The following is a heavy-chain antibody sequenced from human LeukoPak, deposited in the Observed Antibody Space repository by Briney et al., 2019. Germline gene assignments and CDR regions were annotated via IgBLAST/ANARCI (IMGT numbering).Heavy chain of an antibody. CDR1: GFTFSSYA. V-gene: IGHV3-23*01. J-gene: IGHJ3*02. CDR2: ISGSCGST. D-gene: IGHD4-17*01. CDR3: AKDLYGDPRAAFDI. Sequence: GGSLRLSCAASGFTFSSYAMSWVRQAPGKGLEWVSAISGSCGSTYYADSVKGRFTISRDNSKNTLYLQMNSVRAEDTAVYYCAKDLYGDPRAAFDIWGQGTMVTVSS.